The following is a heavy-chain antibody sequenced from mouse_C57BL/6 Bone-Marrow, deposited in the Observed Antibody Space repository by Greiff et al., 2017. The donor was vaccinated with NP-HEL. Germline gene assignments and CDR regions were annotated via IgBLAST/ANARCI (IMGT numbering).Heavy chain of an antibody. Sequence: VQLQQSGAELARPGASVKLSCKASGYTFTSYGISWVKQRTGQGLEWIGEIYPRSGNTYYNEKFKGKATLTADKSSSTAYMELRSLTSEDSAGYFCAREYYGSLWYFDVWGTGTTVTVSS. CDR1: GYTFTSYG. J-gene: IGHJ1*03. V-gene: IGHV1-81*01. D-gene: IGHD1-1*01. CDR2: IYPRSGNT. CDR3: AREYYGSLWYFDV.